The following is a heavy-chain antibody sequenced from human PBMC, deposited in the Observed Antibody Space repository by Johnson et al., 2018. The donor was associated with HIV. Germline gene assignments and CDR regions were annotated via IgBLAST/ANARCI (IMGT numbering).Heavy chain of an antibody. Sequence: QVQLVESGGGVVQPGGSLRLSCAASGLTFSSYGMHWVRQAPGKGLEWVAFIRYDVTKKYYADSVKGRFTISRDNFKNRLYLQMDSLRAEDTAIYYCAKKGNVGSWDLDAFDIWGQGTMVTVSS. V-gene: IGHV3-30*02. CDR3: AKKGNVGSWDLDAFDI. D-gene: IGHD1-26*01. CDR2: IRYDVTKK. CDR1: GLTFSSYG. J-gene: IGHJ3*02.